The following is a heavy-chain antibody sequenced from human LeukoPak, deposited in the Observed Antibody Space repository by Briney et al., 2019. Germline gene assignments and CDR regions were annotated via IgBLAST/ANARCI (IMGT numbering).Heavy chain of an antibody. CDR3: AKDGYYYADYYYYMDV. CDR1: GFTFSSYG. V-gene: IGHV3-30*02. D-gene: IGHD3-10*01. CDR2: IRYDGSNK. Sequence: GGSLRLSCAASGFTFSSYGMHWVRQAPGKGLEWVAFIRYDGSNKYYADSVKGRFTISRDNSKNTLYLQMNSLRAEDTAVYYCAKDGYYYADYYYYMDVWGKGTTVTISS. J-gene: IGHJ6*03.